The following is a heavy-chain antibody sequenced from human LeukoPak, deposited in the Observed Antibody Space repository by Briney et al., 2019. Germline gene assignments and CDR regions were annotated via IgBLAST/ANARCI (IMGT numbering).Heavy chain of an antibody. CDR1: GDSVSRGYYY. Sequence: SETLSLTCTVSGDSVSRGYYYWSWIRQSPGKGLEWIAYIHYSGSTDYNPSLESRVTILIDTSKNHFSLKLSSVTAADTAVYYCARDAMGSNWYSTWFDPWGQGTLVTVSS. D-gene: IGHD6-13*01. V-gene: IGHV4-61*03. CDR2: IHYSGST. CDR3: ARDAMGSNWYSTWFDP. J-gene: IGHJ5*02.